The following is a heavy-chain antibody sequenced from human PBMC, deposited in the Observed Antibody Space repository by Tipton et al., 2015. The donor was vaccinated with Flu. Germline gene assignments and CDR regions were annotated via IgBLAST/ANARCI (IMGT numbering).Heavy chain of an antibody. CDR2: ISGSGGSI. V-gene: IGHV3-23*01. Sequence: SLRLFCVASGFVFSTYAMSWVRQAPGKGLEWVSTISGSGGSIYQPDSVKGRFAVSRDNSKDTLFLQLNSLRVEDTAVYYCAKGFYHDASGYFGWGYFHHWGQGTLVTVPP. J-gene: IGHJ1*01. D-gene: IGHD3-22*01. CDR3: AKGFYHDASGYFGWGYFHH. CDR1: GFVFSTYA.